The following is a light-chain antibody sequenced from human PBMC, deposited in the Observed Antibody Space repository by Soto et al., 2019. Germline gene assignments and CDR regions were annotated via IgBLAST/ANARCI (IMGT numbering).Light chain of an antibody. CDR2: DTS. J-gene: IGKJ1*01. CDR3: HQYGSSPST. CDR1: QTVSSK. Sequence: EIVLTQSPATLSSSPGERATLSCRASQTVSSKLAWYQHKSGQAPRLLIYDTSNRATGIPARFSGSGSGTDFTLTIIRLEHDDVAVYYCHQYGSSPSTFGPGAKVDIK. V-gene: IGKV3-20*01.